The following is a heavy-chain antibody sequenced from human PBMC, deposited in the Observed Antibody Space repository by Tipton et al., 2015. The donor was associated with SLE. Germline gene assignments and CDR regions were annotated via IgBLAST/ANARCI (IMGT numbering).Heavy chain of an antibody. CDR1: GGSISSGSYY. D-gene: IGHD4-11*01. CDR2: IYTSGST. J-gene: IGHJ4*02. Sequence: TLSLTCTVSGGSISSGSYYWSWIRQPAGKGLEWIGHIYTSGSTNYNPSLKSRVTISVDTSKNQFSLKLSSVTAADTAVYYCARESHSNYGGNLDYWGQGTLVTVSS. V-gene: IGHV4-61*09. CDR3: ARESHSNYGGNLDY.